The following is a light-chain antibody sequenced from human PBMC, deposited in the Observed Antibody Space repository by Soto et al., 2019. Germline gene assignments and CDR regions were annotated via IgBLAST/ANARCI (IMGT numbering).Light chain of an antibody. CDR3: SSYSISTAYL. CDR2: EVS. J-gene: IGLJ1*01. CDR1: SSDVGGYDY. Sequence: QSVLTQPASASGSPGQSITISCTGTSSDVGGYDYVSWYQLHPGKAPKLMVFEVSNRPSGVSYRFSGSKSGNTASLTISGLQAEDEADYFCSSYSISTAYLFGTGTKVTLL. V-gene: IGLV2-14*01.